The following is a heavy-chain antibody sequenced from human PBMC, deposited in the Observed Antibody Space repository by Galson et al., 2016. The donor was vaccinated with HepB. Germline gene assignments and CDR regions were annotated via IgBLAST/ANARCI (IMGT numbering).Heavy chain of an antibody. CDR2: VNSDGGST. CDR3: AGSIGATAPFDY. J-gene: IGHJ4*02. Sequence: SLRLSCAVSGFSVSDNYMSWVRQALGKGLVWVSRVNSDGGSTTYADSVKGRFTITRDNAKNMLYLQMNSLRAGDTAVYYCAGSIGATAPFDYWGQGTLVTVSS. V-gene: IGHV3-74*01. CDR1: GFSVSDNY. D-gene: IGHD6-13*01.